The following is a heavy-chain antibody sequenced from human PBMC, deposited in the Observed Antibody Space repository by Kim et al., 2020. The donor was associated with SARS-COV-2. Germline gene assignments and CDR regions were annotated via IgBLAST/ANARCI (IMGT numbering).Heavy chain of an antibody. J-gene: IGHJ4*02. D-gene: IGHD3-10*01. Sequence: NPSLKSRVTISVDTSKNQFSLKLSSVTAADTAVYYCARDLGYYGSGSLDYWGQGTLVTVSS. V-gene: IGHV4-59*01. CDR3: ARDLGYYGSGSLDY.